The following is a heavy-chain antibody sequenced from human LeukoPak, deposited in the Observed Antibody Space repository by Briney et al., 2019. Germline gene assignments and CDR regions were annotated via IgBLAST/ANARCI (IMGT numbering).Heavy chain of an antibody. D-gene: IGHD6-13*01. CDR3: ASLVVPAGDAYSSSWYAFGGIDY. CDR1: GGTFSSYA. J-gene: IGHJ4*02. V-gene: IGHV1-69*13. CDR2: ITPIFGTA. Sequence: SVKVSCKASGGTFSSYAISWVRQAPGQGLEWMGGITPIFGTANYAQKFQGRVTITADESTSTAYMELSSLRSEDTAVYYCASLVVPAGDAYSSSWYAFGGIDYWGQGTLVTVSS.